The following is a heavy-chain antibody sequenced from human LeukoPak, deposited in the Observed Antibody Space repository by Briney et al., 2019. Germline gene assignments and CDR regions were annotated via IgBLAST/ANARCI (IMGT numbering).Heavy chain of an antibody. J-gene: IGHJ5*02. V-gene: IGHV4-39*07. CDR3: AREPDA. CDR2: VHHTGRA. Sequence: SETLSLTCTVSGDSISGSNYHWGWIRQPPGKGLEWLGTVHHTGRAFYIPSLRGRTTVSVDTSKNQSSLKLTSVTAADTAVYYCAREPDAWGQGTLVTVSS. CDR1: GDSISGSNYH.